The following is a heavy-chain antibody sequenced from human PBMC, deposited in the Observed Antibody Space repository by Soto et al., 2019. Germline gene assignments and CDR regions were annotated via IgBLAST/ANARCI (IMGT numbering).Heavy chain of an antibody. V-gene: IGHV3-7*05. D-gene: IGHD3-10*01. Sequence: EVQLVESGGGLVQPGGSLRLSCATSGFTFSSYWMSWVRQAPGKGLEWVANRKQDGSEKYYVDSVKGRFTISRDNAKNSLYLQMSSLRGEDTAVSYCARTSGMGWNYLGQGTLVTVSS. CDR1: GFTFSSYW. J-gene: IGHJ4*02. CDR2: RKQDGSEK. CDR3: ARTSGMGWNY.